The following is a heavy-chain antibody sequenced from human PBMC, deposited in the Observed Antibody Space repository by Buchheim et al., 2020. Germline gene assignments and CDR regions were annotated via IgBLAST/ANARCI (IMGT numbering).Heavy chain of an antibody. CDR3: ARSRIMITFGGVIVIDWFDP. J-gene: IGHJ5*02. D-gene: IGHD3-16*02. Sequence: QVQLQESGPGLVKPSQTLSLTCTVSGGSISSGGYYWSWIRQHPGKGLEWIGYIYYSGSTYYNPSLKSRVTIAVDTSKNQFSLKLSSVTAADTAVYYCARSRIMITFGGVIVIDWFDPWGQGTL. V-gene: IGHV4-31*03. CDR2: IYYSGST. CDR1: GGSISSGGYY.